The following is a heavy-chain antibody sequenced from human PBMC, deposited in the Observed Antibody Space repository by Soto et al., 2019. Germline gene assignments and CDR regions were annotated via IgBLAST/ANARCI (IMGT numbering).Heavy chain of an antibody. CDR3: ARDRSARYYYYGRDV. J-gene: IGHJ6*02. CDR1: GFTFSSYS. CDR2: ISSSSSTI. Sequence: PGGSLRLSCAASGFTFSSYSMNWVRQAPGKGLEWVSYISSSSSTIYYADSVKGRFTISRDNAKNSLYLQMNSLRDEDTAVYYCARDRSARYYYYGRDVWGQGTTVTVSS. V-gene: IGHV3-48*02.